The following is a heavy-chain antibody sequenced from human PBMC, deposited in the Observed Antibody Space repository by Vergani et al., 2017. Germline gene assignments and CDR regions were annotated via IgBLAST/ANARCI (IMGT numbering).Heavy chain of an antibody. CDR1: GGSINSHNYY. D-gene: IGHD2-15*01. V-gene: IGHV4-61*02. J-gene: IGHJ4*02. Sequence: QVQLQESGPGLVKPSQTLSLTCTVSGGSINSHNYYWSWIRQPAGKGLEWIGRIHTSESTNYNPSLKSRVTMSEDTSKNQFSRNLHSVTAADTAGYCCARGSWLGGSCYKPLFDYWGQGILVTGSS. CDR3: ARGSWLGGSCYKPLFDY. CDR2: IHTSEST.